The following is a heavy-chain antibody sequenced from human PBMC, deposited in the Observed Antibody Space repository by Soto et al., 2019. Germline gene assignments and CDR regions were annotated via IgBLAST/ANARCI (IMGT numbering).Heavy chain of an antibody. V-gene: IGHV1-18*01. D-gene: IGHD3-3*01. CDR3: AREAKIRDFWSVPLPSSYYYYLMAV. Sequence: ASVKVSCKGSGYTFTSYGISWVRQAPGQGHEWMGWISAYNGNTNYAQKLQGRVTMTTDTSTSTAYMELRSLRSDDTAVYYCAREAKIRDFWSVPLPSSYYYYLMAVSGQRTTVTVSS. CDR2: ISAYNGNT. J-gene: IGHJ6*02. CDR1: GYTFTSYG.